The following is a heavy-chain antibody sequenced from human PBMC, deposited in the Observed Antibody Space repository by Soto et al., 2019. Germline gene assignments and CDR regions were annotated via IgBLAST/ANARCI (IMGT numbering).Heavy chain of an antibody. Sequence: GGSRRLSCAASGFTVSSNYMSWVRPAPGKGLEWVSVIYSGGSTYYADSVKGRFTISRDNSKNTLYLQMNSLRAEDTAVYYCARSSIAAAGTSLYCYYGMDVWGQGTTVTVSS. CDR1: GFTVSSNY. D-gene: IGHD6-13*01. J-gene: IGHJ6*02. CDR3: ARSSIAAAGTSLYCYYGMDV. V-gene: IGHV3-53*01. CDR2: IYSGGST.